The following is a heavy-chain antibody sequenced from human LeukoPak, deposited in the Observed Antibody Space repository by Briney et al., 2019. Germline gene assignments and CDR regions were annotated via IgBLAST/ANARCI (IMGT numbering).Heavy chain of an antibody. CDR2: IYSGGST. CDR1: GFTFSSYA. V-gene: IGHV3-66*04. Sequence: GGSLRLSCAASGFTFSSYAMSWVRQAPGKGLEWVSVIYSGGSTYYADSVKGRFTISRDNSKNTLYLQMNSLRAEDTAVYYCASHYCTNGVCYSHYFDYWGQGTLVTVSS. D-gene: IGHD2-8*01. CDR3: ASHYCTNGVCYSHYFDY. J-gene: IGHJ4*02.